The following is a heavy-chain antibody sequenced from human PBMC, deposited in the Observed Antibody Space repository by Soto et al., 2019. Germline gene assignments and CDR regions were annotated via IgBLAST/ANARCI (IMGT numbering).Heavy chain of an antibody. CDR2: ISGDGGST. Sequence: GGSLRLSCAASGFTFDDYAMHWVRQAPGKGLEWVSLISGDGGSTYYADSVKGRFTISRENSKNSLYLQMISLRTEDTALYYCAKDIEGLVGAYYYYYGMDVWGQGTTVTVSS. CDR1: GFTFDDYA. CDR3: AKDIEGLVGAYYYYYGMDV. J-gene: IGHJ6*02. V-gene: IGHV3-43*02. D-gene: IGHD1-26*01.